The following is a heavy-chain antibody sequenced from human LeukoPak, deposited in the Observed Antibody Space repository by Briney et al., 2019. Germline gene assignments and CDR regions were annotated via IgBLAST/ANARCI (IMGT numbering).Heavy chain of an antibody. Sequence: SETLSLTGTVSGGSISSYYWSWIRQPPGKGLEWIGYMYHSGSTNYNPSLKSRVTISIDTSKNQYSLKLSSVTAEDTAVYYCARNNGPVLEPWGQGSLVTVSS. CDR1: GGSISSYY. V-gene: IGHV4-59*08. J-gene: IGHJ5*02. CDR3: ARNNGPVLEP. D-gene: IGHD1-14*01. CDR2: MYHSGST.